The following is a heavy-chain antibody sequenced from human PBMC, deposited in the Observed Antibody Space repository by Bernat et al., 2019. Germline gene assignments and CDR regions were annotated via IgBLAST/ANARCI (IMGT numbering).Heavy chain of an antibody. CDR3: ATEKSGGHSY. Sequence: EVELEESGGDLVKPGGSLRLSCATSGFTFSNAWMTWLRQVPGRGLEWLGRIKSKVAGGTIDYAAPVKGRFTISRDDSESTTFLQMNSLKTEDTAVYYGATEKSGGHSYWGQGTLVTVSS. D-gene: IGHD2-8*02. CDR1: GFTFSNAW. CDR2: IKSKVAGGTI. V-gene: IGHV3-15*01. J-gene: IGHJ4*02.